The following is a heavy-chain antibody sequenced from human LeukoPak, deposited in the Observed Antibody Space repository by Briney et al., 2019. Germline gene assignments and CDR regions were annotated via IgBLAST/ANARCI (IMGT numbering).Heavy chain of an antibody. J-gene: IGHJ4*02. CDR3: ARHPRVWVAILSYYFDY. CDR2: IYYSGST. CDR1: GGSISSSSYY. Sequence: PSETLSLTCTVSGGSISSSSYYWGWIRQPPGKGLEWIGSIYYSGSTYYNPSLKSRVTISVDTSKNQFSLKLSSVTAADTAVYYCARHPRVWVAILSYYFDYWGQGTLVTVSS. D-gene: IGHD2-15*01. V-gene: IGHV4-39*01.